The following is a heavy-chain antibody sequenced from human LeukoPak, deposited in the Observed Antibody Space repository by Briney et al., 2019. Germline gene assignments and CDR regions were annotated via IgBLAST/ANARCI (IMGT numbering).Heavy chain of an antibody. CDR1: GFTFSSYW. D-gene: IGHD3-22*01. Sequence: PGGSLRLSCAASGFTFSSYWMNWVRQAPGKGLEWVANIRQDGSDKYYVDSVKGRFTISRDNAKNSLYLQMNSLRAEDTAVYYCARFSYYYDSSGYFTRPFDYWGQGTLVTVSS. V-gene: IGHV3-7*01. J-gene: IGHJ4*02. CDR3: ARFSYYYDSSGYFTRPFDY. CDR2: IRQDGSDK.